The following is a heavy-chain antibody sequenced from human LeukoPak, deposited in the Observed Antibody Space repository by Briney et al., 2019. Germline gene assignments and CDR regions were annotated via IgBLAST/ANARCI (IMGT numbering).Heavy chain of an antibody. V-gene: IGHV3-74*01. J-gene: IGHJ4*02. D-gene: IGHD6-19*01. CDR3: AKDGSIAVAGWGYFDY. CDR1: GFTFSSYW. Sequence: GGSLRLSCAASGFTFSSYWMHWVRQAPGKGLVWVSRINTDGSSTSYADSVKGRFTISRDNAKNTLYLQMNSLRAEDTAVYYCAKDGSIAVAGWGYFDYWGQGTLVTVSS. CDR2: INTDGSST.